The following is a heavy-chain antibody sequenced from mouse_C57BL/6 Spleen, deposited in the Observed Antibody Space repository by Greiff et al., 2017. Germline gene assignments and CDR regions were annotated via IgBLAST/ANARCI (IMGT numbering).Heavy chain of an antibody. CDR1: GYTFTSYW. J-gene: IGHJ4*01. V-gene: IGHV1-52*01. CDR3: ARRYYGSSSYYYAMDY. CDR2: IDPSDSET. Sequence: QVQLQQPGAELVRPGSSVKLSCKASGYTFTSYWMHWVKQRPIPGLEWIGNIDPSDSETHYNQKFKDKATLTVDKSSSTAYMQLSSLTSEDSAVYYCARRYYGSSSYYYAMDYWGQGTSVTVSS. D-gene: IGHD1-1*01.